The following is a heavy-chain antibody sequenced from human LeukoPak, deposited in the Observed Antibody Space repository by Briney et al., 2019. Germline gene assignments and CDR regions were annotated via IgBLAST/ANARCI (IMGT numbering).Heavy chain of an antibody. D-gene: IGHD1-26*01. V-gene: IGHV1-2*02. CDR2: INPNSGGT. CDR1: GYTFTDYY. Sequence: ASVKVSCKASGYTFTDYYMHWVRQAPGQGLEWMGWINPNSGGTNYAQKFQGRVTMTRDTSISTAYMELSRLRSDDTAVYYCERPLHVGATELDYWGQGTLVTVSS. J-gene: IGHJ4*02. CDR3: ERPLHVGATELDY.